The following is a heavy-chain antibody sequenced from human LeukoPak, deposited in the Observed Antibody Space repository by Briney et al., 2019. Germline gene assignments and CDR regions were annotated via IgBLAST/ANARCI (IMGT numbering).Heavy chain of an antibody. D-gene: IGHD6-13*01. J-gene: IGHJ6*02. CDR2: IWYDGSHK. Sequence: PGGSLSLSCAASGFTFSGYGMPWVRQAPGKGLGGVALIWYDGSHKYYEDSVERRFTITRDNSKNTMHLQMNNLRAADTAVYYCAREGDGSSWYPSRGMDVWGQGTTVTVSS. CDR1: GFTFSGYG. CDR3: AREGDGSSWYPSRGMDV. V-gene: IGHV3-33*01.